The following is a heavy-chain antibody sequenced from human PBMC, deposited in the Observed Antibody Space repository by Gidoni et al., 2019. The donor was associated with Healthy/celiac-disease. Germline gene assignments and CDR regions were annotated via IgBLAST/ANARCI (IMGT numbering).Heavy chain of an antibody. D-gene: IGHD3-10*01. J-gene: IGHJ4*02. Sequence: QLQLVQSGAEVKTPGSSVNVSCKYSRGTFISYAISWLRQAPGQGMEWMGGIIPIFGTANDAQKCQGRVTITADESTSTGYMELSSLRSEDTAVYYCARDKDGSGSILGGYWGQGTLVTVSS. V-gene: IGHV1-69*01. CDR1: RGTFISYA. CDR3: ARDKDGSGSILGGY. CDR2: IIPIFGTA.